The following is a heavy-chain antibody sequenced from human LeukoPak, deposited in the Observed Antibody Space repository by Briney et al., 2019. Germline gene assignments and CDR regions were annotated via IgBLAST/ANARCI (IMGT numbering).Heavy chain of an antibody. CDR2: ISGSGGST. CDR3: ARDLWFGELLIDY. Sequence: PGGSLRLSCAASGFTFSSYAMSWVRQAPGKGLEWVSAISGSGGSTYYADSVKGRFTISRDNSKNTLYLQMNSLRAEDTAVYYCARDLWFGELLIDYWGQGTLVTVSS. J-gene: IGHJ4*02. CDR1: GFTFSSYA. D-gene: IGHD3-10*01. V-gene: IGHV3-23*01.